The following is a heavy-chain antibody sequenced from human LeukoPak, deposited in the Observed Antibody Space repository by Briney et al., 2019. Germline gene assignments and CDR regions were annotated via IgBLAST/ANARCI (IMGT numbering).Heavy chain of an antibody. D-gene: IGHD1-26*01. CDR3: ATDNRLGSYRFDY. CDR1: GYTLTELS. J-gene: IGHJ4*02. Sequence: ASVKVSCKVSGYTLTELSMHWVRRAPGKGLEWMGGFDPEDGETIYAQKFQGRVTMTEDTSTDTAYMELSSLRSEDTAVYYCATDNRLGSYRFDYWGQGTLVTVSS. CDR2: FDPEDGET. V-gene: IGHV1-24*01.